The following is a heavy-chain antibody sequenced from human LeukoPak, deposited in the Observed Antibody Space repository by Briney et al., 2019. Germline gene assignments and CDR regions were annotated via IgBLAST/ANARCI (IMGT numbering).Heavy chain of an antibody. CDR3: TTAQAAAEIHMDIDY. V-gene: IGHV3-15*01. D-gene: IGHD3/OR15-3a*01. J-gene: IGHJ4*02. CDR2: IKSKTDGGTT. Sequence: GGSLRLSCAASGFTFSNAWMSWVRQAPGKGLEWVGRIKSKTDGGTTDYAAPVKGRFTISRDDSKNTLYLQMNSLKTEDTAVYYCTTAQAAAEIHMDIDYWGQGTLVTVSS. CDR1: GFTFSNAW.